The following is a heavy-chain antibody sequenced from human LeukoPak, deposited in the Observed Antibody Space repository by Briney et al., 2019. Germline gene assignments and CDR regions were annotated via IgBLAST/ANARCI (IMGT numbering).Heavy chain of an antibody. CDR1: GFTVSSNY. CDR3: ARDQDGANTY. V-gene: IGHV3-53*01. J-gene: IGHJ4*02. Sequence: GGPLRLSCAASGFTVSSNYMSWVRQAPGKGLEWVSVIYSGGSTYYADSVKGRFTISRDNSKNTLYLQMNSLRAEDTAVYYCARDQDGANTYWGQGTLVTVSS. CDR2: IYSGGST.